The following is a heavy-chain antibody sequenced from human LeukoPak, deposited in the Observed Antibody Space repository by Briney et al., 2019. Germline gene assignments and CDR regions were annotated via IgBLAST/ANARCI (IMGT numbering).Heavy chain of an antibody. D-gene: IGHD3-10*01. CDR1: GFTFSSYA. CDR2: ISGSGGST. Sequence: GGSLRLSCAASGFTFSSYAMSWVRQAPGKGLEWVSAISGSGGSTYYADSVKGRFTIPRDNSKNTLYLQMNSLRAEDTAVYYCAKGSVINLWFGGQPYYFDYWGQGTLVTVSS. V-gene: IGHV3-23*01. CDR3: AKGSVINLWFGGQPYYFDY. J-gene: IGHJ4*02.